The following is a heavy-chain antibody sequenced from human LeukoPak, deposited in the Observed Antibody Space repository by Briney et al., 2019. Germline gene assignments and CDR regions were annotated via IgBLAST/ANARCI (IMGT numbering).Heavy chain of an antibody. J-gene: IGHJ4*02. CDR2: IYWNDDK. D-gene: IGHD6-13*01. CDR1: RFSLSTSGVG. Sequence: SGPTLVNPTQTLTLTCTFSRFSLSTSGVGVGWIRQPPGKALEWLALIYWNDDKRYSPSLKSRLTITKDTSKNQVVLTMTNMDPVDTATYYCALGIAAAGSLLALSFDYWGQGTLVTVSS. CDR3: ALGIAAAGSLLALSFDY. V-gene: IGHV2-5*01.